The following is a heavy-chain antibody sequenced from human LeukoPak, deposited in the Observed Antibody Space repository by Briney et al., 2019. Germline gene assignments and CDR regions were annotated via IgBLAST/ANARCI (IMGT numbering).Heavy chain of an antibody. V-gene: IGHV3-23*01. CDR1: GFTFSSYA. CDR2: ISGSGGST. J-gene: IGHJ4*02. CDR3: AKGFRRQLVGYHPIT. D-gene: IGHD6-13*01. Sequence: PGGSLRLSCAASGFTFSSYAMSWVRQAPGKGLEWVSAISGSGGSTYYADSVKGRFTISRDNSKNTLYLLMNSLRAKDTAVYYCAKGFRRQLVGYHPITWGQGTLVTVSS.